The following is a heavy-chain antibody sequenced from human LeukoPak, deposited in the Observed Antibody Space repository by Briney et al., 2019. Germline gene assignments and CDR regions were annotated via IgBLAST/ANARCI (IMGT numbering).Heavy chain of an antibody. CDR3: ARGRIAVAGNFDY. D-gene: IGHD6-19*01. Sequence: PSETLSLTCTVSGGSISSYYWSWIRQPPGKGLEWIGYIYYSGSTNYNPSLKSRVTISVDTSKNQFSLKLSSVTAADTAVYYCARGRIAVAGNFDYWGQGTLVTVSS. V-gene: IGHV4-59*01. CDR2: IYYSGST. J-gene: IGHJ4*02. CDR1: GGSISSYY.